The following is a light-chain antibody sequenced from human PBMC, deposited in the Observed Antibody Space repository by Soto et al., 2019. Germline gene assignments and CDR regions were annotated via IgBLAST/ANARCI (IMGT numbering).Light chain of an antibody. J-gene: IGLJ1*01. CDR3: SSYTSDSTYV. CDR1: STDVGRYNY. Sequence: QSVLTQPASVSGSPGQSITISCTVTSTDVGRYNYVSWYQQHPGKAPKLMIYDVSNRPSGVSSRFSGSKSGITASLTISGLQAEDEADYYCSSYTSDSTYVFGTGTKVTVL. V-gene: IGLV2-14*01. CDR2: DVS.